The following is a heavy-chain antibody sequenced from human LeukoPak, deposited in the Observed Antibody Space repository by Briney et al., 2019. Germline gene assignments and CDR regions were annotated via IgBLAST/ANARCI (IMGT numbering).Heavy chain of an antibody. CDR3: ARQPAATAAFDI. J-gene: IGHJ3*02. V-gene: IGHV4-59*08. CDR2: IYYSGGDM. D-gene: IGHD6-13*01. CDR1: GGSINNYY. Sequence: PSETLSLTCTVSGGSINNYYWSWIRQPPGKGLEWIGYIYYSGGDMNYNPSLKSRLTTSVDTSKNQISLMLTSMTAADTAVYYCARQPAATAAFDIWAQGTMVTVSS.